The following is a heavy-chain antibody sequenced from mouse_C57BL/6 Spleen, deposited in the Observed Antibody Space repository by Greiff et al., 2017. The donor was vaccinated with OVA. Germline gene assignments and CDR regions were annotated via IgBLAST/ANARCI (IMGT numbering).Heavy chain of an antibody. V-gene: IGHV14-4*01. CDR1: GFNIKDDY. D-gene: IGHD1-1*01. CDR2: IDPENGDT. CDR3: TSFITTVVATGDY. Sequence: EVQLQQSGAELVRPGASVKLSCTASGFNIKDDYMHWVKQRPEQGLEWIGWIDPENGDTEYASKFQGKATITADTSSNTAYLQLSSLTSEDTAVDYCTSFITTVVATGDYWGQGTTLTVSS. J-gene: IGHJ2*01.